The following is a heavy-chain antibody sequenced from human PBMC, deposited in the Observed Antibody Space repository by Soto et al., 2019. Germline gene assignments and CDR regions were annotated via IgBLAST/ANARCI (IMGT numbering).Heavy chain of an antibody. Sequence: QLQLQESGPGLVKPSETLSLTCTVSGGSISTNNHYWGWIRQPPGKGLEWIGSIYYTGRTYDNPSVGRGATISVDTSKNLFSMKLTSVTAEDTVVYCCGRYWAAYDVLTGYRPGVFDYWGQGTVVTVSS. CDR2: IYYTGRT. CDR1: GGSISTNNHY. CDR3: GRYWAAYDVLTGYRPGVFDY. V-gene: IGHV4-39*01. D-gene: IGHD3-9*01. J-gene: IGHJ4*02.